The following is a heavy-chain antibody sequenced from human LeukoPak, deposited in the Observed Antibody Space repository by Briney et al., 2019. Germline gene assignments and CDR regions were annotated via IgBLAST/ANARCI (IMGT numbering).Heavy chain of an antibody. Sequence: GGSLRLSLAASGFPLSNNYMSWVRPAPGKGLEWVSTVNGCGGTTYFRDSVKGRFTLSRDNSKNTLFLQMNTLTAEDTAIYYCAKDMGYCSSATCYGLDYWGQGTLVTVSS. J-gene: IGHJ4*02. CDR1: GFPLSNNY. V-gene: IGHV3-23*01. CDR3: AKDMGYCSSATCYGLDY. CDR2: VNGCGGTT. D-gene: IGHD2-2*01.